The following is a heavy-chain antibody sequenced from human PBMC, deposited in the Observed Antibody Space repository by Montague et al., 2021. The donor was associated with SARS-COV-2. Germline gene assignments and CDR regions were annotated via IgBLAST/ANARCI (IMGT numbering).Heavy chain of an antibody. D-gene: IGHD3-9*01. J-gene: IGHJ4*02. V-gene: IGHV3-30-3*01. CDR2: VSYDGDNK. CDR3: ARGRGPETGYHFDY. Sequence: SRRISCAASGFTFSHYAMNWVRQAPGKGLEWVAFVSYDGDNKFYAESVKGRFSISRDKAKNTLNLEVHSLRPDDTAVYYCARGRGPETGYHFDYWGQGTLVTVSS. CDR1: GFTFSHYA.